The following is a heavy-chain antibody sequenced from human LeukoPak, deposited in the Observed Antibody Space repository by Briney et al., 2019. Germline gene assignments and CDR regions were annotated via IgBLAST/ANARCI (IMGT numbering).Heavy chain of an antibody. CDR3: ARHVSDYVWGSYRYTPGFFDY. CDR2: IYYSGST. J-gene: IGHJ4*02. Sequence: SETLSLTCTVSGYSISSGYYWGWIRQPPGKGLEWIGSIYYSGSTYYNPSLKSRVTISVDTSKNQFSLKLSSVTAADTAVYYCARHVSDYVWGSYRYTPGFFDYWGQGTLVTVSS. CDR1: GYSISSGYY. V-gene: IGHV4-38-2*02. D-gene: IGHD3-16*02.